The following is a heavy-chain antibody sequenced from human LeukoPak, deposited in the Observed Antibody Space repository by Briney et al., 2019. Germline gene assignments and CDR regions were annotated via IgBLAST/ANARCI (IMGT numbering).Heavy chain of an antibody. CDR1: GGTFSSYA. D-gene: IGHD3-9*01. CDR2: IIPILGIA. Sequence: SVKVSCKASGGTFSSYAISWVRQAPGQGLEWMGRIIPILGIANYAQKFQGRVTITADKSTSTAYMELSSLRSEDTAVYYCARAPRDDILTGYYSYYGMDVWGQGTTVTASS. J-gene: IGHJ6*02. V-gene: IGHV1-69*04. CDR3: ARAPRDDILTGYYSYYGMDV.